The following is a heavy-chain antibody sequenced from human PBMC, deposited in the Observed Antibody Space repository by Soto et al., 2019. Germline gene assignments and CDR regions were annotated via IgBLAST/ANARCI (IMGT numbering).Heavy chain of an antibody. V-gene: IGHV4-4*02. CDR1: GGSISSSNW. D-gene: IGHD6-13*01. Sequence: QVQLQESGPGLVKPSGTLSLTCAVSGGSISSSNWWCWVRQPPGKGLQGIGGIYYIGSTNYNPSLKCHVPISVDKSKTQFPLKLSSVTAADTAVYYCARCIAAARPLDHWGQGTLVTVSS. J-gene: IGHJ4*02. CDR3: ARCIAAARPLDH. CDR2: IYYIGST.